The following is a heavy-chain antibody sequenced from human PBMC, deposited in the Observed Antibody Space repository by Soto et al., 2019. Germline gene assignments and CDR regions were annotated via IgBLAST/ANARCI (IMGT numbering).Heavy chain of an antibody. V-gene: IGHV1-18*01. CDR3: ARAVFEGSGYDWDYYYYMDV. CDR2: ISAYNGNT. D-gene: IGHD5-12*01. J-gene: IGHJ6*03. Sequence: QVQLVQSGAELKKPGASVKVSCKASGYTFTSYGISWVRQAPGQGLEWMGWISAYNGNTNYAQKLQGRVTMTTDTSTSTAYMELRSLRSDDTAVYYCARAVFEGSGYDWDYYYYMDVWGKGTTVTVSS. CDR1: GYTFTSYG.